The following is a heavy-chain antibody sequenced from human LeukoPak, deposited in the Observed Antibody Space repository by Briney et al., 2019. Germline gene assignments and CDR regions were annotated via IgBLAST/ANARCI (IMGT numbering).Heavy chain of an antibody. CDR2: MYSSGST. Sequence: SETLSLTCTVSGGSISSGNYFWNWIRQPAGKKLEWIGRMYSSGSTNYNPSLQSRVTLSADTSKNQVSLRLTSVTAADTAVYYCARKRNRGTFDYWGQGILVTVSS. D-gene: IGHD1-14*01. CDR1: GGSISSGNYF. V-gene: IGHV4-61*02. CDR3: ARKRNRGTFDY. J-gene: IGHJ4*02.